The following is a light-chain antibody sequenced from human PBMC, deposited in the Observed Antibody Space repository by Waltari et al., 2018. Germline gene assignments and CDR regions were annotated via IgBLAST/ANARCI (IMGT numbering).Light chain of an antibody. J-gene: IGKJ4*01. CDR2: ATS. Sequence: DIQMTQSPSSLSASVGDRVTITCRASQSVTTYLNWYQQKPGKVPNLLISATSILQSGVPSRFSGSGSGTDFTLTISSLQPEDFATYYCQQSRTAPLTFGGGTKVEIK. V-gene: IGKV1-39*01. CDR1: QSVTTY. CDR3: QQSRTAPLT.